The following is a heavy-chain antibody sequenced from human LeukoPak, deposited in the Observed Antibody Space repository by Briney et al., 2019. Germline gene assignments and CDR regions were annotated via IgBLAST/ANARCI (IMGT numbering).Heavy chain of an antibody. CDR3: ATGSHRMGYFDY. Sequence: ASVKVSCKASGGTFSSYAISWVRQAPGQGLKWMGGIIPTFGTANYAQKFQGRVTITADESTSTAYMELSSLRSEDTAVYYCATGSHRMGYFDYWGQGTLVTVSS. D-gene: IGHD1-26*01. CDR1: GGTFSSYA. V-gene: IGHV1-69*01. CDR2: IIPTFGTA. J-gene: IGHJ4*02.